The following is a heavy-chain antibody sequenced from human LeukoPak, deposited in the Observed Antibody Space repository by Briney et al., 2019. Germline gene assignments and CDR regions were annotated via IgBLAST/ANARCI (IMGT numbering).Heavy chain of an antibody. J-gene: IGHJ4*02. Sequence: GASVKVSCKASGGTFSSYAISWVRQAPGQGLEWMGGIIPIFGTANYAQNFQGRVTMTRDTSMSTAYMELSSLRSEDTALYYCARGRIRYDDYSSGWFVFFEFWGQGSLVTVSS. CDR2: IIPIFGTA. D-gene: IGHD6-19*01. CDR3: ARGRIRYDDYSSGWFVFFEF. V-gene: IGHV1-69*05. CDR1: GGTFSSYA.